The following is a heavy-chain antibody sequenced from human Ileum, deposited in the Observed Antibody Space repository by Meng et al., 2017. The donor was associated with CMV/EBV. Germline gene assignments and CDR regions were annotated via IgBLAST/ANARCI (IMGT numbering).Heavy chain of an antibody. CDR1: GDSITSFY. CDR2: IYHGGST. Sequence: QVHLQESGPGLVKPSEPPSLTCTVSGDSITSFYWSWIRQPAGKALEWIGRIYHGGSTNYNPSLKSRVTLSVDTSKNQFSMRLTSVTAADTAVYYCARGPGGFGDFNFDYWGQGTLVTVSS. CDR3: ARGPGGFGDFNFDY. J-gene: IGHJ4*02. D-gene: IGHD3-16*01. V-gene: IGHV4-4*07.